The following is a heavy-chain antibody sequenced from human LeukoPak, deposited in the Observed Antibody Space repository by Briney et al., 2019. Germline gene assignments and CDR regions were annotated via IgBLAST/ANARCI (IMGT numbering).Heavy chain of an antibody. V-gene: IGHV3-23*01. CDR3: AKSDYYDSSGHPSSFEY. Sequence: GGSLRLSCAASGFPFSSYAMSSVRQAPGKGLEWVSGVSGSGGTTYYADTVKGRFTISRDNSKRTLYLQMNSLRAEDTAVYYCAKSDYYDSSGHPSSFEYWGQGTLVTVSS. J-gene: IGHJ4*02. D-gene: IGHD3-22*01. CDR1: GFPFSSYA. CDR2: VSGSGGTT.